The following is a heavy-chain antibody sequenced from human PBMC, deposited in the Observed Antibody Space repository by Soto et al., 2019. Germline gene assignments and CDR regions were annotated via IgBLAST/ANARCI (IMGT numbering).Heavy chain of an antibody. CDR2: FDPGDAKT. J-gene: IGHJ6*02. D-gene: IGHD3-16*01. V-gene: IGHV1-24*01. CDR1: GYTLTDLS. CDR3: ATVQRQGGTGSYVYVRDV. Sequence: QVQVVQSGAEVKKPGASVKVSCKVSGYTLTDLSIHWVRQAPGKGLEWMGGFDPGDAKTIYAQKFQGRVTMTEDTSADTAYMELSSMRSEDTAVYYCATVQRQGGTGSYVYVRDVLGQGTTVTVSS.